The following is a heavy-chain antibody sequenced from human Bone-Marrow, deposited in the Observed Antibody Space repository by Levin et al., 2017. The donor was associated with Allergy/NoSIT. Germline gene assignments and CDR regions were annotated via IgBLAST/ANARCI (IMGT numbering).Heavy chain of an antibody. CDR3: ARFNGYDFDY. Sequence: SQTLSLTCTVSGGTIRGGGYYWSWIRQHPGKGLEWIGYIYYSGNTYYNPSLKSRVIISVVTSKNQLSLKLTSVTVADTAVYYCARFNGYDFDYWGQGTLVTVSS. V-gene: IGHV4-31*02. CDR1: GGTIRGGGYY. D-gene: IGHD5-12*01. CDR2: IYYSGNT. J-gene: IGHJ4*02.